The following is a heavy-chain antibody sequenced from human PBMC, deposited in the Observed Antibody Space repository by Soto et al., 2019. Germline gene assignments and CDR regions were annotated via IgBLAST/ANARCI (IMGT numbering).Heavy chain of an antibody. CDR3: ARHYGTGTPPYYYYGMDV. CDR2: IDPSDSYT. D-gene: IGHD1-7*01. CDR1: GYSFTSYW. Sequence: PGESLKISCKGSGYSFTSYWISWVRQMPGKGLEWMGRIDPSDSYTNYSPSFQGHVTISADKSISTAYLQWSSLKASDTAMYYCARHYGTGTPPYYYYGMDVWGKGTTVTVSS. V-gene: IGHV5-10-1*01. J-gene: IGHJ6*04.